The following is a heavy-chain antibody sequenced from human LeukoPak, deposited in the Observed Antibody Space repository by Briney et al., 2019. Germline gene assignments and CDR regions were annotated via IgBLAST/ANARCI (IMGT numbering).Heavy chain of an antibody. CDR3: ARDGDIAVATAPYYFDY. Sequence: PGGSLRLSCAASGFTFSYYEMIWVRQAPGKGLEWVSYITGGSTTKNYADSVKGRFTISRDNAENSLYLQMNSLRAEDTAIYYCARDGDIAVATAPYYFDYWGQGILVTVSS. CDR2: ITGGSTTK. CDR1: GFTFSYYE. D-gene: IGHD6-19*01. V-gene: IGHV3-48*03. J-gene: IGHJ4*02.